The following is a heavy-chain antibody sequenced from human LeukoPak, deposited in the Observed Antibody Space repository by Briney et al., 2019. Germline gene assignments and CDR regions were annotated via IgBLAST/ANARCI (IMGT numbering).Heavy chain of an antibody. CDR3: AREGQPTMITFGGVIVTFNNWFDP. V-gene: IGHV3-30*04. D-gene: IGHD3-16*02. Sequence: GGSLRLSCAASGFTFSSYAMHWVRQAPGKGLEWVAVISDDGSNKYYADSVKGRFTISRDNSKNTLYLQMNSLRAEDTAVYYCAREGQPTMITFGGVIVTFNNWFDPWGQGTLVTVSS. CDR2: ISDDGSNK. J-gene: IGHJ5*02. CDR1: GFTFSSYA.